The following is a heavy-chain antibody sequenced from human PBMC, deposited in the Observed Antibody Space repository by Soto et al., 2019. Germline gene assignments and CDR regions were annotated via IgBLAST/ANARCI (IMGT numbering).Heavy chain of an antibody. CDR3: SRHLGGNHYYYGMDI. Sequence: QVQLVQSGAEVKKPGSSVKVSCKASGGTFSSYAISWVRQAPGQGLEWMGGIIPIFGTADYAQKFQSRVTITADESTGTAYMDLSRLRSEDTAVYYCSRHLGGNHYYYGMDIWGQGTTVTVSS. V-gene: IGHV1-69*12. CDR2: IIPIFGTA. D-gene: IGHD3-16*01. J-gene: IGHJ6*02. CDR1: GGTFSSYA.